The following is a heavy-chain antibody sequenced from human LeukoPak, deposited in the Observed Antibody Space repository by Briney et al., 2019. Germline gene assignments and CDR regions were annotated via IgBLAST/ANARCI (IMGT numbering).Heavy chain of an antibody. CDR2: INHSGST. Sequence: SSETLSLTCAVYGGSFSGYYWSWLRQPPGKGLEWIGEINHSGSTNYNPPLKSRVTISVDTSKNQFSLKLSSVTAADTAVYYCARRSGGHSYGLGYWGQGTLVTVSS. V-gene: IGHV4-34*01. CDR3: ARRSGGHSYGLGY. J-gene: IGHJ4*02. CDR1: GGSFSGYY. D-gene: IGHD5-18*01.